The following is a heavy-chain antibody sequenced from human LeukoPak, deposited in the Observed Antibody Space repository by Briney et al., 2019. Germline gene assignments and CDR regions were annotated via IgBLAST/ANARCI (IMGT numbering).Heavy chain of an antibody. V-gene: IGHV3-48*04. CDR2: ISSSSSTI. Sequence: PGGSPRLSCAASGFTFSSYSMNWVRQAPGKGLEWVSYISSSSSTIYYADSVNGRFTISRDNAKNSLYLQMNSLRAEDTAVYYCARDLGIVYYYGMDVWGQGTTVIVSS. CDR3: ARDLGIVYYYGMDV. CDR1: GFTFSSYS. D-gene: IGHD7-27*01. J-gene: IGHJ6*02.